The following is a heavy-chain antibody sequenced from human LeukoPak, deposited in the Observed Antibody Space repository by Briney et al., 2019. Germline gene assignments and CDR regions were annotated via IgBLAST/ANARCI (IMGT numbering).Heavy chain of an antibody. CDR2: ISGSGGST. J-gene: IGHJ4*02. CDR3: AKSQPIGELEPHFDY. Sequence: GGSLRLSCAASGFTFSSYAMSWVRQAPGKGLEWVSAISGSGGSTYYADSVKGRFTISRDNSKDTLYLQMNSLRAEDTAVYYCAKSQPIGELEPHFDYWGQGTLVTVSS. V-gene: IGHV3-23*01. D-gene: IGHD1-14*01. CDR1: GFTFSSYA.